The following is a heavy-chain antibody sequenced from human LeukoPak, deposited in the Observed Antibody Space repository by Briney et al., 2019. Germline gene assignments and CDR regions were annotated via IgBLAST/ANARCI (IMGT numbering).Heavy chain of an antibody. D-gene: IGHD6-13*01. CDR3: AKDDNSWSLDY. V-gene: IGHV3-7*01. J-gene: IGHJ4*02. CDR1: GFTFSHYW. Sequence: ETGGSLRLSCAASGFTFSHYWMSWVRQAPGKGLERVASIKQDGSQKYYGDSVKGRFTISRDNAKSSLYLQMNSLRAEDTAFYYCAKDDNSWSLDYWGQGTLVTVSS. CDR2: IKQDGSQK.